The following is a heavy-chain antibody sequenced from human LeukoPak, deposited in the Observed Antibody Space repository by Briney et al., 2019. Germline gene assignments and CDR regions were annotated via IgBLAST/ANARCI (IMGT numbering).Heavy chain of an antibody. CDR1: NPTFSG. V-gene: IGHV1-18*01. CDR3: ARDGPSYYESSGYDS. Sequence: GASVKVSCKASNPTFSGMSWVRQAPGQGLEWMGWIGAYSGDTHYAQKVQDRVTLTADTSTNTAFMELRSLTSDDTAIYYCARDGPSYYESSGYDSWGQGTLVTVTS. D-gene: IGHD3-22*01. CDR2: IGAYSGDT. J-gene: IGHJ4*02.